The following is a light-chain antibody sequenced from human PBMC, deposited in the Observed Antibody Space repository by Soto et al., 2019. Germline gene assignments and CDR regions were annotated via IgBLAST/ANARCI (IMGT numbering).Light chain of an antibody. CDR2: GAS. CDR1: QSVSSY. CDR3: QQYVIAPIT. V-gene: IGKV3-15*01. J-gene: IGKJ5*01. Sequence: PGERATLSCRASQSVSSYLAWYQQKPGQAPRLLISGASTGATGIPARFSGSGSGTEFTLTISSLQSEDCAIYYCQQYVIAPITFGQGTRLEIK.